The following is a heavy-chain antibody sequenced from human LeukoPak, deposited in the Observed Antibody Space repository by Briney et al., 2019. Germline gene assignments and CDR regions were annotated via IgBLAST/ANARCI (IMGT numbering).Heavy chain of an antibody. V-gene: IGHV3-48*02. D-gene: IGHD3-10*01. CDR3: ARAGGLLWFGEVLESSDAFHI. J-gene: IGHJ3*02. CDR1: GFTSSSFS. CDR2: ISCGSSTI. Sequence: GGSLRLSCAASGFTSSSFSMNWVRQAPGKGLEWVSYISCGSSTIYYADSVKGRFTISRDNAKNSLYLQVNSLRDEDTAVYYCARAGGLLWFGEVLESSDAFHIWGQGTMVTVSS.